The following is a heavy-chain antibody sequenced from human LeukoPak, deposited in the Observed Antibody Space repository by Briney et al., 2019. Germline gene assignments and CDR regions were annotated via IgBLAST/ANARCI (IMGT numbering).Heavy chain of an antibody. CDR1: GGSISSSSYY. D-gene: IGHD3-22*01. V-gene: IGHV4-39*01. CDR2: IYYSGST. Sequence: SETLSLTCTVSGGSISSSSYYWGWIRQPPGKGLEWIGSIYYSGSTYYNPSLKSRVTISVDTSKNQFSLKLSSVTAADTAVYYCASRAYYYDSSGYGPFDYWGQGTLVTVSS. CDR3: ASRAYYYDSSGYGPFDY. J-gene: IGHJ4*02.